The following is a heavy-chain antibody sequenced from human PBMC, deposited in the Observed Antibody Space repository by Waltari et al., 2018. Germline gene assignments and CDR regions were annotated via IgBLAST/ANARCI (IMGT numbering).Heavy chain of an antibody. J-gene: IGHJ4*02. CDR3: ARDRGYQDY. CDR1: GGSISSYY. D-gene: IGHD3-10*01. Sequence: QVQLQESGPGLVKPSETLSLTCTVSGGSISSYYWSWIRQPPGKGLEWIGYIYSSGSTNNTPSLQSRVIISVDTSKNQFSLKVRSMTAADTAVYYCARDRGYQDYWGQGTLVTVSS. CDR2: IYSSGST. V-gene: IGHV4-59*01.